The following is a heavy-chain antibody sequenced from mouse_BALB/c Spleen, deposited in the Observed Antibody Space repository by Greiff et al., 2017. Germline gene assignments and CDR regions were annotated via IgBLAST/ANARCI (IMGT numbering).Heavy chain of an antibody. CDR2: ISYSGST. J-gene: IGHJ4*01. CDR3: ARAITTVVATEAMDY. D-gene: IGHD1-1*01. V-gene: IGHV3-8*02. CDR1: GDSITSGY. Sequence: VQLKESGPSLVKPSQTLSLTCSVTGDSITSGYWNWIRKFPGNKLEYMGYISYSGSTYYNPSLKSRISITRDTSKNQYYLQLNSVTTEDTATYYCARAITTVVATEAMDYWGQGTSVTVSS.